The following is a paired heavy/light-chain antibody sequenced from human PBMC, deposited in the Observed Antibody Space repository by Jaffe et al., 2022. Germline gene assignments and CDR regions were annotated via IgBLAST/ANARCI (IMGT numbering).Light chain of an antibody. J-gene: IGKJ1*01. CDR2: GAS. CDR1: QSVSSN. V-gene: IGKV3-15*01. Sequence: EIVMTQSPATLSVSPGERATLSCRASQSVSSNLAWYQQKPGQAPRLLIYGASTRATGIPARFSGSGSGTEFTLTISSLQSEDFAVYYCQQYNNWPPTWTFGQGTKVEIK. CDR3: QQYNNWPPTWT.
Heavy chain of an antibody. D-gene: IGHD1-26*01. J-gene: IGHJ3*02. CDR2: IIPIFGTA. CDR3: AARISLGWELPHRGAFDI. Sequence: QVQLVQSGAEVKKPGSSVKVSCKASGGTFSSYAISWVRQAPGQGLEWMGGIIPIFGTANYAQKFQGRVTITTDESTSTAYMELSSLRSEDTAVYYCAARISLGWELPHRGAFDIWGQGTMVTVSS. CDR1: GGTFSSYA. V-gene: IGHV1-69*05.